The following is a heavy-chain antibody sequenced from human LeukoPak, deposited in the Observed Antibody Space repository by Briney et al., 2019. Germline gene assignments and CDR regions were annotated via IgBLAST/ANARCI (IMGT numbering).Heavy chain of an antibody. D-gene: IGHD3-10*01. CDR2: ISSSGSTI. J-gene: IGHJ4*02. V-gene: IGHV3-11*01. Sequence: GGSLRLSCAASGFTVSSNYMSWIRQAPGKGLEWVSYISSSGSTIYYADSVKGRFTISRDNAKNSLYLQMNSLRAEDTAVYYCARDLDYGSGTDYWGQGTLVTVSS. CDR1: GFTVSSNY. CDR3: ARDLDYGSGTDY.